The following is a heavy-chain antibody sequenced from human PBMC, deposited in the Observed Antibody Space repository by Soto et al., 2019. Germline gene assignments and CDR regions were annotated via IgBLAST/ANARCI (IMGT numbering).Heavy chain of an antibody. J-gene: IGHJ4*02. Sequence: AGGSLRLSCAASGFSFINYEMNWVRQAPGKGLEWVSYIMDSGGTTYYADSVKGRFTISRDNARNSVFLQMNNLRAEDTAVYYCTRGGVLRFFDAWGQGALVTVSS. CDR1: GFSFINYE. CDR2: IMDSGGTT. CDR3: TRGGVLRFFDA. D-gene: IGHD3-9*01. V-gene: IGHV3-48*03.